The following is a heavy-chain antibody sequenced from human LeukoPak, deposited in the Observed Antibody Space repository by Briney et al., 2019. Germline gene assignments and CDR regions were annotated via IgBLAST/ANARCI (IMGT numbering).Heavy chain of an antibody. CDR1: GFTFSSYA. CDR2: FSVSDGRT. J-gene: IGHJ4*02. Sequence: GGSLRLSCAASGFTFSSYAMSWVRQAPGKGLEWVSGFSVSDGRTFYADSVKGRFTISRDNSKNTLYLQMNSLRAEDTAVYYCAKGHDSGRFNEREYWGQGTLVTVSS. V-gene: IGHV3-23*01. CDR3: AKGHDSGRFNEREY. D-gene: IGHD3-10*01.